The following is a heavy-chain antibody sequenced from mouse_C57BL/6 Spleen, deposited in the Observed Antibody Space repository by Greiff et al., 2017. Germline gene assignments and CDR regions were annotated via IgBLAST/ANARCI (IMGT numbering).Heavy chain of an antibody. D-gene: IGHD2-2*01. CDR3: ARGGMVTTWFAY. CDR1: GFTFSSYA. Sequence: DVQLQESGGGLVKPGGSLKLSCAASGFTFSSYAMSWVRQTPEKRLEWVATISDGGSYTYYPDNVKGRFTISRDNAKNNLYLQMSHLKSEDTAMYYCARGGMVTTWFAYWGQGTLVTVSA. V-gene: IGHV5-4*01. CDR2: ISDGGSYT. J-gene: IGHJ3*01.